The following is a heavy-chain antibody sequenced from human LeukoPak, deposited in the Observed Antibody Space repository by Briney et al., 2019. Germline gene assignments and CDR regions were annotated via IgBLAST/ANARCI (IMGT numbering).Heavy chain of an antibody. CDR2: IRSKANSYAT. CDR1: GFTFSGSA. D-gene: IGHD1-26*01. J-gene: IGHJ5*02. Sequence: GGSLRLSCAASGFTFSGSAMHWVRQASGKGLEWVGRIRSKANSYATAYAASVKGRFTISRDDSKNTAYLQMNSLKTEDTAVYYCTRVGQYSNWCDPWGQGTLVTVSS. V-gene: IGHV3-73*01. CDR3: TRVGQYSNWCDP.